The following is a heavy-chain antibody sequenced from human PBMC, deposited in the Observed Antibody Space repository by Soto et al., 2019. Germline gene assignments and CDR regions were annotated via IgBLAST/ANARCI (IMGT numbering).Heavy chain of an antibody. Sequence: QVQLVQSGAEVKKPGSSVKVSCKASGGTFSSYAISWVRQAPGQGLEWMGGIIPIFGTAKYAQKFQGRVTITADESTSKAYMELGSMRCENTAVYYCARGSNVEMVSWVWYWGQGTLVTVSS. CDR1: GGTFSSYA. V-gene: IGHV1-69*12. CDR3: ARGSNVEMVSWVWY. CDR2: IIPIFGTA. J-gene: IGHJ4*02. D-gene: IGHD3-10*01.